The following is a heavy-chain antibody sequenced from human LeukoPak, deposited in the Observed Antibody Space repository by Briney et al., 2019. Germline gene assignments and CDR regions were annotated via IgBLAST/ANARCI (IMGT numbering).Heavy chain of an antibody. Sequence: SEALSLTCTVSGVSINTYYASWIRQAPGKGLEFIGFIYNGGNANYNPSLKSRATISVDTSNNQFSLRLTSVTAADTAMYYCAAGPWELDFWGQGTLVTVSS. CDR3: AAGPWELDF. V-gene: IGHV4-4*09. CDR2: IYNGGNA. CDR1: GVSINTYY. J-gene: IGHJ4*02. D-gene: IGHD1-26*01.